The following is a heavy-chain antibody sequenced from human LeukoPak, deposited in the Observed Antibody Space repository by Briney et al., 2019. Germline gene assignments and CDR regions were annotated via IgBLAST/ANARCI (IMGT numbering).Heavy chain of an antibody. V-gene: IGHV3-23*01. CDR1: GFTFSSYA. D-gene: IGHD1-26*01. J-gene: IGHJ6*03. Sequence: GGSLRLSCAASGFTFSSYAMSWVRQAPGKGLEWVSAISGSGGSTYYADSVKGRFTISRDNSKNTLYLQMNSLRAEDTAVYYCAKVGIGSTGYYYYMDVWGKGTTVTISS. CDR3: AKVGIGSTGYYYYMDV. CDR2: ISGSGGST.